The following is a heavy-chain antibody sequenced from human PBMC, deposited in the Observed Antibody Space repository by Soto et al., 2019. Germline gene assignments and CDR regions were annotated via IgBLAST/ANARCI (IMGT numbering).Heavy chain of an antibody. CDR3: ARQVGYGMDV. D-gene: IGHD2-2*01. J-gene: IGHJ6*02. CDR2: IDPSDSYT. CDR1: GYNFTSYL. Sequence: PGESLKLSCKGSGYNFTSYLISWVRQMPGKGLEWMGRIDPSDSYTNYSPSFQGHVTISADKSISTAYLQWSSLKASDTAMYYCARQVGYGMDVWGQGTTVTVSS. V-gene: IGHV5-10-1*01.